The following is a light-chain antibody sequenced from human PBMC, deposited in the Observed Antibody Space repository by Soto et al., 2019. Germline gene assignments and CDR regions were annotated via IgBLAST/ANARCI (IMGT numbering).Light chain of an antibody. CDR3: QYYRSSPPVT. V-gene: IGKV3-20*01. Sequence: DIVLTQSPGTLSLSPGERATLSCRASQIVSSNCLTWYQQKPGQATRRLIYGASFRATGIPDRFSVSGSGTDFTLTISILGPEHFAVDSCQYYRSSPPVTFGGGTKVEIK. CDR1: QIVSSNC. CDR2: GAS. J-gene: IGKJ4*01.